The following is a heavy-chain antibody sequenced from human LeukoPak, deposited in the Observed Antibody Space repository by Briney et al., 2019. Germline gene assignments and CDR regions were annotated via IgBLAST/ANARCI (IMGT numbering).Heavy chain of an antibody. Sequence: GGSLRLSCAASGITFNSHWMSWVRQAPGKALQWVASIKPDGSERKYVDSVKGRFTISRDNADNSLYLQMTSLRAEDTALYYCARKVWENDYWGQGTLVTVSS. CDR1: GITFNSHW. D-gene: IGHD3-16*01. CDR3: ARKVWENDY. CDR2: IKPDGSER. V-gene: IGHV3-7*01. J-gene: IGHJ4*02.